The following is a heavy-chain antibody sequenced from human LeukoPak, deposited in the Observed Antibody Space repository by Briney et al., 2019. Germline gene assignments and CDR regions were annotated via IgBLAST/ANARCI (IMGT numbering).Heavy chain of an antibody. CDR2: IYHSGTT. CDR3: ARVKGRLSWFDP. J-gene: IGHJ5*02. CDR1: GYSISSGYY. Sequence: SETLSLTCTVSGYSISSGYYWGWIRQPPGKGLEWIGSIYHSGTTYYNPSLKSRVTISVDTSKNQFSLKLSSVTAADTAVYYCARVKGRLSWFDPWGQGTLFTVSS. V-gene: IGHV4-38-2*02.